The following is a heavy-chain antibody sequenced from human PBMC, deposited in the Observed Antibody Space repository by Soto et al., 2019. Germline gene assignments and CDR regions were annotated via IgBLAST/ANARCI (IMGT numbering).Heavy chain of an antibody. D-gene: IGHD3-22*01. CDR3: SGYYYDSSGYYYPGH. CDR2: IDPSDSYT. J-gene: IGHJ4*02. CDR1: GYSFTSYW. V-gene: IGHV5-10-1*01. Sequence: PGESLKISCKGSGYSFTSYWISWVRQMPGKGLEWMGRIDPSDSYTNYSPSFQGHVTISADKSISTAYLQWSSLKASDTAMYYCSGYYYDSSGYYYPGHWRQGTLVTVSS.